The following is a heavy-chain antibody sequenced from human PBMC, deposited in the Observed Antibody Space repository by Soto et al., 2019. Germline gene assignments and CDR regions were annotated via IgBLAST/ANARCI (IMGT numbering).Heavy chain of an antibody. D-gene: IGHD3-10*01. V-gene: IGHV4-34*01. CDR1: GGSFSGCD. CDR2: INHSGST. Sequence: PSETLSLTCAVYGGSFSGCDWSWIRQPPGKGLEWIGEINHSGSTNYNPSLKSRVTISVDTSKNQFSLKLSSVTAADTAVYYCAREPMVRAPAGFDDWGQGTLVTVSS. CDR3: AREPMVRAPAGFDD. J-gene: IGHJ4*02.